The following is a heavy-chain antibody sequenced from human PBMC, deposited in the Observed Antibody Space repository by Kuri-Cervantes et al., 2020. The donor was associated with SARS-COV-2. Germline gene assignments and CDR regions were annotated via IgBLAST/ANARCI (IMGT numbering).Heavy chain of an antibody. CDR3: ARERGSNNYYYGMDV. D-gene: IGHD3-10*01. CDR1: GFTFSSYA. CDR2: ISGSGGST. V-gene: IGHV3-23*01. J-gene: IGHJ6*02. Sequence: GGSLRLSCAASGFTFSSYAMSWVRQAPGKGLEWVSAISGSGGSTYYADSVKGRFTLSRDNAKNMLFLQMNSLRAEDTAVYYCARERGSNNYYYGMDVWGQGTTVTVSS.